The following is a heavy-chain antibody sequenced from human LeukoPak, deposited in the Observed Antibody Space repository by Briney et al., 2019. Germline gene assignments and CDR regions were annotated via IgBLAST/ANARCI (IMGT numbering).Heavy chain of an antibody. D-gene: IGHD3-22*01. V-gene: IGHV3-23*01. CDR2: ISGSGGST. Sequence: GGSLRLSCAASGFTFGSYAMSWVRQAPGKGLEWVSAISGSGGSTYYADSVKGRFTISRDNSKNTLYLQMNSLRAEDTAVYYCAKEGLRPYYYDQHWFDPWGQGTLVTVSS. CDR3: AKEGLRPYYYDQHWFDP. CDR1: GFTFGSYA. J-gene: IGHJ5*02.